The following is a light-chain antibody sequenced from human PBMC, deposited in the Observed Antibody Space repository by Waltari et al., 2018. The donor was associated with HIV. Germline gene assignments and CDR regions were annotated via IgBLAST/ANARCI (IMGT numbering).Light chain of an antibody. Sequence: SVLTQPPSNSAAPGQTVTIPCTRHTSHIESNDVAVYQQLPVPSPRLIIYESTKRPSLISDRFSASKSDTTATLDIAGLQPGDEAMYYCGTRDNDLGPVVLGGGTWVTVL. J-gene: IGLJ2*01. CDR3: GTRDNDLGPVV. V-gene: IGLV1-51*02. CDR2: EST. CDR1: TSHIESND.